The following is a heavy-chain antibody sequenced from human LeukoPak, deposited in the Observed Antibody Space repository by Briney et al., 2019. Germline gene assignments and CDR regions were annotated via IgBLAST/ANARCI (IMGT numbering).Heavy chain of an antibody. CDR3: AVSGYSLNYYGMDV. Sequence: GSPRLSCAASGFTFSSYSMNWVRQAPGKGLEWVSSISSSSSYIYYADSVKGRFTIFRDNAKNSLYLQMNSLRAEDTAVYYCAVSGYSLNYYGMDVWGQGTTVTVSS. V-gene: IGHV3-21*01. CDR2: ISSSSSYI. D-gene: IGHD3-3*01. J-gene: IGHJ6*02. CDR1: GFTFSSYS.